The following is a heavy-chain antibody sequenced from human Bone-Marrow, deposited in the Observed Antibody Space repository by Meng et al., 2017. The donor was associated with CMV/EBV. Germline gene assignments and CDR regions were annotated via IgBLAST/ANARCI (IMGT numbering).Heavy chain of an antibody. CDR2: IKQDGSEK. J-gene: IGHJ6*02. CDR1: GFTFSSYW. CDR3: ARDDCSGGSCYDYYYYGMDV. V-gene: IGHV3-7*01. Sequence: GGSLRLSCAASGFTFSSYWTSWVRQAPGKGLEWVANIKQDGSEKYYVDSVKGRFTISRDNAKNSLYLQMNSLRAEDTAVYYCARDDCSGGSCYDYYYYGMDVWGQGTTVTVSS. D-gene: IGHD2-15*01.